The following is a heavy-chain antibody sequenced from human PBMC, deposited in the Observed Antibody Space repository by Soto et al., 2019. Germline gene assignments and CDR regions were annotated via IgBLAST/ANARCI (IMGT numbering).Heavy chain of an antibody. V-gene: IGHV3-11*06. CDR1: GFTFSDYY. Sequence: QVQLVESGGGLVKPGGSLRLSCAASGFTFSDYYMSWIRQAPGKGLEWVSYISSSSSYTNYADSVKGRFTISRDNAKNSLYLQMNSLGAEDTAVYYCARDSYLPATFGYYYGMDVWGQGTTVTVSS. CDR2: ISSSSSYT. J-gene: IGHJ6*02. CDR3: ARDSYLPATFGYYYGMDV. D-gene: IGHD2-2*01.